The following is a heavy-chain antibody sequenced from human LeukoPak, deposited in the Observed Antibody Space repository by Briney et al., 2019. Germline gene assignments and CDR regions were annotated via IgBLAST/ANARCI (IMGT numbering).Heavy chain of an antibody. CDR1: GGSFSGYY. Sequence: SETLSLTCAVYGGSFSGYYWSWIRQPPGKGLEWIGEINHSGSTNYNPSLKSRVTISVDTSKNQFSLKLSSVTAADTAVYYCARDRVGATRNFDYWGQGTLVTVSS. V-gene: IGHV4-34*01. J-gene: IGHJ4*02. CDR3: ARDRVGATRNFDY. D-gene: IGHD1-26*01. CDR2: INHSGST.